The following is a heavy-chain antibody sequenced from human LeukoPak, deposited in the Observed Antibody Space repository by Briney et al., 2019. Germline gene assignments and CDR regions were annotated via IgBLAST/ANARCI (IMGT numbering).Heavy chain of an antibody. CDR2: INQDGTTT. CDR3: TTDRGFSTFDY. V-gene: IGHV3-7*01. J-gene: IGHJ4*02. CDR1: GFTFSSYS. D-gene: IGHD3-3*02. Sequence: PGGSLRLSCAASGFTFSSYSMNWVRQAPGKGLEWVANINQDGTTTNYLDSVKGRFTISRDNAKNSLYLQMDSLRAEDTALYYCTTDRGFSTFDYWGQGTLVTVSS.